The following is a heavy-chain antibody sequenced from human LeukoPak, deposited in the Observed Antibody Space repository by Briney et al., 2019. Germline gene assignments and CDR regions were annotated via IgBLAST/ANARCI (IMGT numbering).Heavy chain of an antibody. Sequence: PGGSLRLSFAASRFAFHNYVMTWIRQAPERGLEWVSSISVDGGDIKYTDSAKGRFTISRDNSKGTLYLQMDSLRVEDTAVYYCGKDPNGNFIGAFDFWGQGTMVTVSS. V-gene: IGHV3-23*01. CDR3: GKDPNGNFIGAFDF. CDR1: RFAFHNYV. D-gene: IGHD4-23*01. CDR2: ISVDGGDI. J-gene: IGHJ3*01.